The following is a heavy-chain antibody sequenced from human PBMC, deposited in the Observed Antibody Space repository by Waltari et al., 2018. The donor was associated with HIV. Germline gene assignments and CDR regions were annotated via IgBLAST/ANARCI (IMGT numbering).Heavy chain of an antibody. D-gene: IGHD3-22*01. V-gene: IGHV3-23*01. Sequence: VQLLESGGGLVQPGGSLRLSCEASGFTFGSYGMPWVRQAPGKGLEWVSSITGTGGSGLYADSVRGRFTISRDNSKSTLFLRMDSLRAEDTAVYRCAKAYYYDSHGYYLRVPHYDSWGQGTLVTVSS. CDR3: AKAYYYDSHGYYLRVPHYDS. CDR2: ITGTGGSG. J-gene: IGHJ4*02. CDR1: GFTFGSYG.